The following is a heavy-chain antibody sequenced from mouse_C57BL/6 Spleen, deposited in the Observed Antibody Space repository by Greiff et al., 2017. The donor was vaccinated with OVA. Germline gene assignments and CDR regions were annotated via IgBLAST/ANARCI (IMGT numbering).Heavy chain of an antibody. D-gene: IGHD4-1*01. CDR3: AREGAGTDFDY. CDR2: ISDGGSYT. J-gene: IGHJ2*01. Sequence: EVKLVESGGGLVKPGGSLKLSCAASGFTFSSYAMSWVRQTPEKRLEWVATISDGGSYTYYPDNVKGRFTISRDNAKNNLYLQMSHLKSEDTAMYYCAREGAGTDFDYWGQGTTLTVSS. CDR1: GFTFSSYA. V-gene: IGHV5-4*01.